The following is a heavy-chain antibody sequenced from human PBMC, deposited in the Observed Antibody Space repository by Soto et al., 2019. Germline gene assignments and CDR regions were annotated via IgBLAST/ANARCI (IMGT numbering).Heavy chain of an antibody. V-gene: IGHV3-30*18. D-gene: IGHD6-19*01. CDR3: AKGGRQWLVTSDFNY. CDR2: VSHDGRNT. CDR1: GFTFSDYA. Sequence: VQLVESGGGVVQPGRSLRLSCAASGFTFSDYAMHWVRQAPGKGLEWVAVVSHDGRNTHYADSVKGRFTSSRDSSKNTVSLEMTSPRAEDTDVYYCAKGGRQWLVTSDFNYWGQGALVTVSS. J-gene: IGHJ4*02.